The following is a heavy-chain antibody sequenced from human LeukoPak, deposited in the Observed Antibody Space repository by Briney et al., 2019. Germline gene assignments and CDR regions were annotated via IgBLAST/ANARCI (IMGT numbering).Heavy chain of an antibody. CDR1: GGSISSSSYY. CDR3: ARSGYGSGSYPDY. J-gene: IGHJ4*02. D-gene: IGHD3-10*01. V-gene: IGHV4-39*07. CDR2: IDYSGST. Sequence: SETLSLTCTVSGGSISSSSYYWGWIRQPPGKGLEWIGSIDYSGSTYYNPSLKSRVTISVDTSKNQFSLKLSSVTAADTAVYYCARSGYGSGSYPDYWGQGTLVTVSS.